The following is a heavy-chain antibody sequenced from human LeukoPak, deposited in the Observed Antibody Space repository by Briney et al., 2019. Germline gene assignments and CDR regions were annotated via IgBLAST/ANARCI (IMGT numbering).Heavy chain of an antibody. CDR2: IWSDGSNK. CDR3: ARASGAFDY. CDR1: GFPFSTYG. Sequence: PGRSLRLSCAASGFPFSTYGMHWVRQAPGKGLEWEAVIWSDGSNKYYADSVKGRFTISRDNSKNTLYLQMNSLRAEDTAVYYCARASGAFDYWGQGTLATVSS. V-gene: IGHV3-33*01. J-gene: IGHJ4*02.